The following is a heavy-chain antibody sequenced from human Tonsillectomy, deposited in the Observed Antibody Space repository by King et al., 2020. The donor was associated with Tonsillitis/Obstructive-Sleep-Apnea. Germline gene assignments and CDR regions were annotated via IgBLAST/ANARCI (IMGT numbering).Heavy chain of an antibody. J-gene: IGHJ4*02. CDR3: ARGGTVDWGDY. V-gene: IGHV3-33*01. CDR2: IGYDGSNK. D-gene: IGHD3/OR15-3a*01. Sequence: VQLVESGGGVVQPGRSLRLSCAASGFTFSSYGMHWVRQAPGKGLEWVAVIGYDGSNKYYADSVKGRFTISRDNSKNTLYLQMNSLTAEDTAVYYCARGGTVDWGDYWGQGTLVTVSS. CDR1: GFTFSSYG.